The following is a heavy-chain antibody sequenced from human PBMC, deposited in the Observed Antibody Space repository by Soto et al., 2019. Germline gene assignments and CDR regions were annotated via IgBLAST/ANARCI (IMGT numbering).Heavy chain of an antibody. D-gene: IGHD1-26*01. J-gene: IGHJ6*02. CDR1: GGSISSSSYY. V-gene: IGHV4-39*01. CDR2: MYYSGST. CDR3: ARHPVGATYYYDMDV. Sequence: PSETLSLTCTVSGGSISSSSYYWGWIRQPPGKGLEWIGSMYYSGSTYYNPSLKSRVTISVDTSKNQFSLKLSSVTAADTAVYYCARHPVGATYYYDMDVWGRGTTVT.